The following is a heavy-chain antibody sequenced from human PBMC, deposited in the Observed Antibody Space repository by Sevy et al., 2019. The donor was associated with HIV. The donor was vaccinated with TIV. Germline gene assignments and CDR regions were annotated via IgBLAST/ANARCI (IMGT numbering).Heavy chain of an antibody. CDR3: GRQVPDEYFDQ. CDR2: MYFNGRS. J-gene: IGHJ4*02. CDR1: SASITSSGDY. Sequence: SETRSLTCTVSSASITSSGDYWGWVRQPPGKGLEWIASMYFNGRSHYNPSLRSRVTLSFDTSKNHFSLRLSSVTAADTAIYYCGRQVPDEYFDQWGRGTLVTVSS. V-gene: IGHV4-39*01.